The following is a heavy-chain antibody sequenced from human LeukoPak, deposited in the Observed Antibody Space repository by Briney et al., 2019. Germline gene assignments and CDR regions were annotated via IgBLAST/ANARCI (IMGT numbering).Heavy chain of an antibody. CDR3: ARGKWELPDWGYYYYYMDV. V-gene: IGHV1-69*06. J-gene: IGHJ6*03. CDR2: IIPLFGTA. D-gene: IGHD1-26*01. CDR1: GGPFSAYA. Sequence: ASVKVSCQTSGGPFSAYAISWVRQAPGQGLEWMGGIIPLFGTANYTQRFQDRVTITADRSTSTAYMELSSLRSEDTAVYYCARGKWELPDWGYYYYYMDVWGKGTTVTVSS.